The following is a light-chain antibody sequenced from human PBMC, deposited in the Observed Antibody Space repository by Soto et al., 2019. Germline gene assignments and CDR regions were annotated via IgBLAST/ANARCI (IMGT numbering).Light chain of an antibody. V-gene: IGKV3-15*01. CDR2: GAS. CDR1: QSVSSN. CDR3: HQYNNWPPWT. Sequence: EIVMTQSPATLSVSPGERATLSCRASQSVSSNLAWYQQKPGQAPRLLIYGASTRDTGIPARFSGSGSGTEFTLTISSLQSEDFAVYYCHQYNNWPPWTFGQGTKVEIK. J-gene: IGKJ1*01.